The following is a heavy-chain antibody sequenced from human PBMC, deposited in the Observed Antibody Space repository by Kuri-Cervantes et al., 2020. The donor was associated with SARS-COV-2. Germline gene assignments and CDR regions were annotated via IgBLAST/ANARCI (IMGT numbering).Heavy chain of an antibody. CDR2: ISGSGSYM. Sequence: GGSLRLSCVASGFTFNTYTINWVRQAPGKALEWVSSISGSGSYMYYADSVKGRFIIPKDSAKNTLYLQMNSLRAEDTAVYYCAAVGGYWGQGTLVTVSS. D-gene: IGHD6-19*01. V-gene: IGHV3-21*01. J-gene: IGHJ4*02. CDR1: GFTFNTYT. CDR3: AAVGGY.